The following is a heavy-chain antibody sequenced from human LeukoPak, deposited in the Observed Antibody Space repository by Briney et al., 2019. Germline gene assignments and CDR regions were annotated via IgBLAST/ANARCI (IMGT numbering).Heavy chain of an antibody. CDR2: IYYSGST. CDR1: GGSISSYY. CDR3: ASGYYGSGSYSALDY. Sequence: SETLSLTCTVSGGSISSYYWSWIRQPPGKGLEWIGYIYYSGSTNYNPSLKSRATISVDTSKNQFSLKLSSVTAADTAVYYCASGYYGSGSYSALDYWGQGTLVTVSS. D-gene: IGHD3-10*01. J-gene: IGHJ4*02. V-gene: IGHV4-59*01.